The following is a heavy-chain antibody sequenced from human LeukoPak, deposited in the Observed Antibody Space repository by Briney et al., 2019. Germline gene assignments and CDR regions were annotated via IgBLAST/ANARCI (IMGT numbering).Heavy chain of an antibody. Sequence: SETLSLTCTVSGGSISSYYWSWIRQPPGKGLEWIGYIYYSGSTNYNPSLKSRVTISVDTSKNQFSLKLSSVTAADTAVYYCAREHGSGGKGIDIWGQGTMVTVSS. CDR3: AREHGSGGKGIDI. D-gene: IGHD3-10*01. CDR2: IYYSGST. V-gene: IGHV4-59*01. J-gene: IGHJ3*02. CDR1: GGSISSYY.